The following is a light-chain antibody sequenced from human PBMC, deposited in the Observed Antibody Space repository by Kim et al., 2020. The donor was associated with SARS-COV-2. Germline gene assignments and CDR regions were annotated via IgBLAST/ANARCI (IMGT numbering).Light chain of an antibody. Sequence: ASVGDRVTITCRASQDITNSLAWYQQKPGTVPKLLIYAASTLQSGVPSRFSGSGSGTEFTLTIGSLQTEDVATYYCQKYDTAPWTFGPGTKVDIK. CDR3: QKYDTAPWT. V-gene: IGKV1-27*01. J-gene: IGKJ1*01. CDR1: QDITNS. CDR2: AAS.